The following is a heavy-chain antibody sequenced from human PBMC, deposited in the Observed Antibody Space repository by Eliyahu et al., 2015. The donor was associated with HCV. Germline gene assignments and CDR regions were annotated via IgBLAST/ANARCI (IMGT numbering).Heavy chain of an antibody. J-gene: IGHJ5*02. CDR3: ARMSPSPIFAVVIGASGWLDP. CDR1: GFSLSNARMA. Sequence: QVTLKESGPVLVKPTETLTLTCTVSGFSLSNARMAVTWIRQPPGKALEWLAHIFPTDEKSYTPSLKSRLTISKDTSRSQVVLTMANMDPADTATYYCARMSPSPIFAVVIGASGWLDPWGQGTLVTVSS. D-gene: IGHD3-3*01. CDR2: IFPTDEK. V-gene: IGHV2-26*01.